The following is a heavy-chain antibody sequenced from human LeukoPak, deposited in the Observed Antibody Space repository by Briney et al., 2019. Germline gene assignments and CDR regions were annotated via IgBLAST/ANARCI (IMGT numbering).Heavy chain of an antibody. V-gene: IGHV3-48*01. CDR1: GFTFDDYA. D-gene: IGHD6-13*01. CDR3: ARDSTIISSSWLNWFDP. CDR2: ISSSSSTI. Sequence: GRSLRLSCAASGFTFDDYAMNWVRQAPGKGLEWVSYISSSSSTIYYADSVKGRFTISRDNAKNSLYLQMNSLRAEDTAVYYCARDSTIISSSWLNWFDPWGQGTLVTVSS. J-gene: IGHJ5*02.